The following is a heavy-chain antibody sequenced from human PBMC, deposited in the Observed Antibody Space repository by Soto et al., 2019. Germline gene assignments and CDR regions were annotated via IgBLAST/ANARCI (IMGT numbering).Heavy chain of an antibody. V-gene: IGHV2-5*02. CDR1: GFSLTTSGVG. Sequence: QITLKESGPTLVKPTQTLTLTCTFSGFSLTTSGVGVCWIRQPPGKALEWLALIYWDDEKRYSPSLQSRLTITKDTSKNQVDLTVTNMNPADTGTYYCAHRLSASPDDAFDMWGQGTMVYVSS. J-gene: IGHJ3*02. CDR2: IYWDDEK. D-gene: IGHD2-2*01. CDR3: AHRLSASPDDAFDM.